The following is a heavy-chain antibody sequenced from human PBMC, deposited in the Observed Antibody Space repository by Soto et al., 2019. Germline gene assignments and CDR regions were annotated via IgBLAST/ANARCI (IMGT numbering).Heavy chain of an antibody. CDR2: IDPYSGNT. D-gene: IGHD6-13*01. CDR1: GYAFTSYD. Sequence: QVQLVQSGAEVKQPGASVKVSCKASGYAFTSYDINWVRQTTRQGLEWMGWIDPYSGNTGYAQRFQGRVTVTRNTSINTAYMELSSLSSEDTAVYYCARRQQPYYYYGLDVWGQGTTVTVSS. CDR3: ARRQQPYYYYGLDV. V-gene: IGHV1-8*01. J-gene: IGHJ6*02.